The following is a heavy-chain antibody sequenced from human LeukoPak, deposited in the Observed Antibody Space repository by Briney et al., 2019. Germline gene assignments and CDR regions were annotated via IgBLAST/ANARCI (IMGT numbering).Heavy chain of an antibody. D-gene: IGHD3-10*01. J-gene: IGHJ4*02. Sequence: GGSLRLSCAASGFTFSSYWMSWVRQAPGKGLEWVGNIKHDGSDKYYVDSVKGRFTISRDNAKNSLYLQMNSLRAEDTAMYYCARDLWFGEFPYYFDQWGQGTLVTVSS. CDR3: ARDLWFGEFPYYFDQ. CDR1: GFTFSSYW. V-gene: IGHV3-7*01. CDR2: IKHDGSDK.